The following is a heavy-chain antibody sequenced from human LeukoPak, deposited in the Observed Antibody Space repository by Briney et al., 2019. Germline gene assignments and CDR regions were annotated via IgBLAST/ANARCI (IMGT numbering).Heavy chain of an antibody. J-gene: IGHJ4*02. CDR1: GFTFTVYA. CDR2: ISYGGDNT. V-gene: IGHV3-23*01. Sequence: GGSLRLSCAASGFTFTVYAMNWVRQAPGKGLEWVSGISYGGDNTYYADSVKGRFTISRDNPRNTLNLALNSLRAEDTAVYYCAKDPHPYGDSVGGYHFDYWGQGTLVTVSS. CDR3: AKDPHPYGDSVGGYHFDY. D-gene: IGHD4-17*01.